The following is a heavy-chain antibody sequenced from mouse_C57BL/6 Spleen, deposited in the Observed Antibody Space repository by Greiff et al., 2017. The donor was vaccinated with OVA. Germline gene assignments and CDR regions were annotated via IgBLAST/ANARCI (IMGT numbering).Heavy chain of an antibody. CDR3: ASSHGSSPAWFAY. CDR2: IYPRSGNT. Sequence: QVQLQQSGAELARPGASVKLSCKASGYTFTSYGISWVKQRTGQGLEWIGEIYPRSGNTYYNEKFKGKATLTADKSSSTAYMELRSLTSEDSAVYFCASSHGSSPAWFAYWGQGTLVTVSA. CDR1: GYTFTSYG. D-gene: IGHD1-1*01. V-gene: IGHV1-81*01. J-gene: IGHJ3*01.